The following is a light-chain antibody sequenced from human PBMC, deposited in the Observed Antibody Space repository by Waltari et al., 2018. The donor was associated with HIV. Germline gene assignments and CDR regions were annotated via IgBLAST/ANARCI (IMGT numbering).Light chain of an antibody. J-gene: IGLJ2*01. Sequence: QSALTQPPSASGSPGQSVTISCTGTSSDVGAYNYVSWFQQHPGKAPKLMIYDVTKRPSAVPDRFSGSKSGNTSSLTVSGLQAEDEADSYCASHAGSKDVFGGGTRLTVL. V-gene: IGLV2-8*01. CDR1: SSDVGAYNY. CDR3: ASHAGSKDV. CDR2: DVT.